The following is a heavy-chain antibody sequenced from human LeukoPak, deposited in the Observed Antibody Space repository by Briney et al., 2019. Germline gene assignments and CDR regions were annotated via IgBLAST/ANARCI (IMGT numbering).Heavy chain of an antibody. CDR3: AKDTRNSADAFDI. Sequence: GGSLRLSCAASGFTFDDYAMHWVRQAPGKGLEWGSGISWNSGSIGYADSVKGRFTISRDNAKNSLYLQMNSLRAEDTALYYCAKDTRNSADAFDIWGQGTMVTVSS. J-gene: IGHJ3*02. V-gene: IGHV3-9*01. D-gene: IGHD1-14*01. CDR2: ISWNSGSI. CDR1: GFTFDDYA.